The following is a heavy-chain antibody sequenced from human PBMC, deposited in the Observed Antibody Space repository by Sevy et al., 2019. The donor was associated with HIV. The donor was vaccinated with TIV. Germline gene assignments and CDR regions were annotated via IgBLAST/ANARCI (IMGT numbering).Heavy chain of an antibody. CDR1: EFTFIHEN. CDR3: VRDWDDKFSYGDSDPAVDC. V-gene: IGHV3-48*04. J-gene: IGHJ4*02. CDR2: ISTSGSTI. Sequence: GGSLRLSCVASEFTFIHENMNWVPQAPGKGLEWLSSISTSGSTIYQADSVKGRFTISRDNAKNSLFLQMNSLRVEDTAIYYCVRDWDDKFSYGDSDPAVDCWGQGTLVTVSS. D-gene: IGHD2-21*02.